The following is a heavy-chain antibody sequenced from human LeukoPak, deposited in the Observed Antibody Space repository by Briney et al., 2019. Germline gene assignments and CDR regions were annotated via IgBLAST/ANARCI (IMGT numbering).Heavy chain of an antibody. CDR1: GYSISSGYY. CDR3: ASWGATHHYFDS. V-gene: IGHV4-38-2*02. J-gene: IGHJ4*02. Sequence: PSETLSLTCTVSGYSISSGYYWGWIRPPPGKGLERIGRYYHSGSTYYNPSLKRRGTTSGDTSKNLFSLKLCSVTAAATAVYYCASWGATHHYFDSWGRGTLVTVSS. D-gene: IGHD1-26*01. CDR2: YYHSGST.